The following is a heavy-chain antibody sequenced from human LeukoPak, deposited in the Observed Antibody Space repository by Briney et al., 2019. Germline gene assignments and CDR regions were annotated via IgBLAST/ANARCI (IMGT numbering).Heavy chain of an antibody. CDR1: GFTVSANY. Sequence: GGSLRLSCAASGFTVSANYVTWVRQAPGKGLEWVSVIYSDGTTYYADSVKGRFTISRDNSKNTLYLQMNSLRAEDTAVYYCAKDSNSGWYGDDAFDIWGQGTMVTVSS. D-gene: IGHD6-19*01. CDR3: AKDSNSGWYGDDAFDI. V-gene: IGHV3-53*01. CDR2: IYSDGTT. J-gene: IGHJ3*02.